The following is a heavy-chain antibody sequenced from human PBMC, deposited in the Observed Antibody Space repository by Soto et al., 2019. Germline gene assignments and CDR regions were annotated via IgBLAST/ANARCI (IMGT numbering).Heavy chain of an antibody. CDR3: ARCWVSSSALTLSLDS. CDR2: VISTFHKT. V-gene: IGHV1-69*01. J-gene: IGHJ4*02. CDR1: AGTFSTYA. D-gene: IGHD6-6*01. Sequence: QVHLVQSGTEVKKPGSSVRVSCKASAGTFSTYAIAWVRQAPGQGLEGMGEVISTFHKTNYAQKFQGRLTLTADDAKSTAYLELSSLTSRDTAVSSCARCWVSSSALTLSLDSWGQGTLVSVSS.